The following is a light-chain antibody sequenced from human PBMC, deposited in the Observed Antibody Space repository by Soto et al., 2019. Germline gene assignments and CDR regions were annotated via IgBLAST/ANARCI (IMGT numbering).Light chain of an antibody. J-gene: IGKJ4*01. V-gene: IGKV1D-16*01. CDR3: QQYYSFPLT. CDR1: QSISSW. Sequence: DIQMTQSPSSLSASVGDRVTITCRASQSISSWLAWYQQRPGKAPKLLISAASTLHSGVPSRFSGSGSGTDFTLTISCLQSEDFATYYCQQYYSFPLTFGGGTKVDNK. CDR2: AAS.